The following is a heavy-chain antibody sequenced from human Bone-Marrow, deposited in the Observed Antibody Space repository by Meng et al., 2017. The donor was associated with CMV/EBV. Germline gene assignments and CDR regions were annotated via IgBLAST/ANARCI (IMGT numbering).Heavy chain of an antibody. CDR2: INHSGST. Sequence: CAVYGGSFSGYYWSWIRQPPGKGLEWIGEINHSGSTNYNPSLKSRVTISVDTSKNQFSLKLSSVTAADTAVYYCARESSWDFGWFDPWGQGTLVTV. V-gene: IGHV4-34*01. CDR3: ARESSWDFGWFDP. D-gene: IGHD6-13*01. CDR1: GGSFSGYY. J-gene: IGHJ5*02.